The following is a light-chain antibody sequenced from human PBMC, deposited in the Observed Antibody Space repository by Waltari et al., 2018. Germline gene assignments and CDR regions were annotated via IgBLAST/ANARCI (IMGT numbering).Light chain of an antibody. CDR1: QTVRTTY. J-gene: IGKJ4*01. Sequence: EIVLTQSPGTLSLSPGERATLSCRASQTVRTTYLARYQQKPGQAPTLRIYGASSRATGIPDRFSGSGSGTDFSLTISSLEPEDFAVYYCQQYDISPLTFGGGTKVEIK. V-gene: IGKV3-20*01. CDR2: GAS. CDR3: QQYDISPLT.